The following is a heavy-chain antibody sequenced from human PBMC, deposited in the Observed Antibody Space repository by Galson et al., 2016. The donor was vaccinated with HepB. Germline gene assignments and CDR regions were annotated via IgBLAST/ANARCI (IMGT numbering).Heavy chain of an antibody. D-gene: IGHD3-16*01. Sequence: SETLSVTCTVSGGSISRSTYYWGWVRQPPGKGLEWIGSIFYSGSTYYNPSLKSRVTISVDTSENQFSLNLSSVTAPDTAVYYCVIIWGASGWFDTWGQGTLVTVSS. CDR3: VIIWGASGWFDT. CDR1: GGSISRSTYY. V-gene: IGHV4-39*01. J-gene: IGHJ5*02. CDR2: IFYSGST.